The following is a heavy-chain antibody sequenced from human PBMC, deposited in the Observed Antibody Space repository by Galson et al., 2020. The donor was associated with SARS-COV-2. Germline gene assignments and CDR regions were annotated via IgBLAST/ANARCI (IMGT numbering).Heavy chain of an antibody. CDR1: GGTFSSYA. CDR3: ARGYYDSSGYYYVLGHHNWFDP. V-gene: IGHV1-69*13. Sequence: SVKVSCKASGGTFSSYAISWVRQAPGQGLEWMGGIIPIFGTANYAQKFQGRVTITADESASTAYMELSSLRSEDTAVYYCARGYYDSSGYYYVLGHHNWFDPWGQGTLVTVSS. J-gene: IGHJ5*02. D-gene: IGHD3-22*01. CDR2: IIPIFGTA.